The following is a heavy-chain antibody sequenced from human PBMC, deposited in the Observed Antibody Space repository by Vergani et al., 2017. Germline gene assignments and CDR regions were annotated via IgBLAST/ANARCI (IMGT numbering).Heavy chain of an antibody. J-gene: IGHJ5*02. V-gene: IGHV4-39*02. Sequence: QVQLQESGPGLVKPSETLSLTCTVSGDSVISTDYHWGWIRQPPGKGLEWIGSMDYSGSTSYNPSLESRISISFETPKNQFSLRLTSVTAADTAVYYCARDQRYCSGDDCYRNWFDPWGQGTLVTVSS. CDR3: ARDQRYCSGDDCYRNWFDP. CDR2: MDYSGST. D-gene: IGHD2-15*01. CDR1: GDSVISTDYH.